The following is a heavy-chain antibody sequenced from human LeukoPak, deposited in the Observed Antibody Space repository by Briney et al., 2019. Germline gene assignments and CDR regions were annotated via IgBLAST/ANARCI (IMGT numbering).Heavy chain of an antibody. J-gene: IGHJ4*02. CDR3: ARGNYGSGSYYVVDFDY. Sequence: PSETLSLTCSVSNDSIRNYYWSWIRQPPGKALEWIGYVYYTGNTNYNPPLKSRLTMSIDTSKNQLSPNLNSVTSADTAVYYCARGNYGSGSYYVVDFDYCGQGTLVTV. CDR1: NDSIRNYY. CDR2: VYYTGNT. V-gene: IGHV4-59*01. D-gene: IGHD3-10*01.